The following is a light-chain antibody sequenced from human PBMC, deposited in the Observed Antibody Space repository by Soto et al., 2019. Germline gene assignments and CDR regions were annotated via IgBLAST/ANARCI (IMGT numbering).Light chain of an antibody. V-gene: IGKV1-9*01. Sequence: DIQMTQSPSSLSASVGDRVSITRRASQGISNYLAWYQQKPGRAPKLLMYIASILQTGVPSRFSGSQSGTEFTLTISSLQPEDFATYYCQQVNNYPITFGQGTRLEIK. J-gene: IGKJ5*01. CDR1: QGISNY. CDR2: IAS. CDR3: QQVNNYPIT.